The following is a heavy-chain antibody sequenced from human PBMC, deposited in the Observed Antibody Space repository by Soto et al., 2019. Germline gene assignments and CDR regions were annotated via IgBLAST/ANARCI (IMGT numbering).Heavy chain of an antibody. CDR2: IYYSGST. V-gene: IGHV4-59*01. CDR3: ATGGGSSWYGEWFDP. J-gene: IGHJ5*02. CDR1: GGSISSYY. Sequence: QVQLQESGPGLVKPSETLSLTCTVSGGSISSYYWSWIRQPPGKGLEWIGYIYYSGSTNYNPSLRSRVTVAVGTAKNQFTLKLSSVSAADTAVYYCATGGGSSWYGEWFDPWGQGALVTVSS. D-gene: IGHD6-13*01.